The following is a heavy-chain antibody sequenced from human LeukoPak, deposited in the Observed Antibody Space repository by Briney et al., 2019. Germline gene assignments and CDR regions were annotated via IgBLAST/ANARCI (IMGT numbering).Heavy chain of an antibody. CDR1: GGSISSHY. V-gene: IGHV4-59*08. J-gene: IGHJ6*02. CDR2: IYYSGST. CDR3: AGAVAGTIPHYYYYGMDV. D-gene: IGHD6-19*01. Sequence: SETLSLTCTVSGGSISSHYWSWIRQPPGKGLEWIGYIYYSGSTNYNPSLKSRVTISVDTSKNQFSLKLSSVTAADTAVYYCAGAVAGTIPHYYYYGMDVWGQGTTVTVSS.